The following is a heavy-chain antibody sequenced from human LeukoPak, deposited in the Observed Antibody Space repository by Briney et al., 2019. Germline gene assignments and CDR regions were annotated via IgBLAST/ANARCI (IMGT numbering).Heavy chain of an antibody. J-gene: IGHJ6*03. V-gene: IGHV3-20*04. CDR3: AREGYCTNGVCPYYYYYMDV. CDR2: INWNGGST. Sequence: GGSLRLSCAAPGFTFDDYGMSWVRQTPGKGLEWVSGINWNGGSTGYADSVKGRFTISRDNAKNSLYLQMNSLRAEDTALYYCAREGYCTNGVCPYYYYYMDVWGKGTTVTVSS. CDR1: GFTFDDYG. D-gene: IGHD2-8*01.